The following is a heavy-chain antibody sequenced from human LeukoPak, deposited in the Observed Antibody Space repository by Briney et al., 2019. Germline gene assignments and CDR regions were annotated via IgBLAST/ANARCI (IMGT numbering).Heavy chain of an antibody. CDR2: IYYSGST. CDR1: GGSVSSGSYY. V-gene: IGHV4-61*01. J-gene: IGHJ4*02. CDR3: ARGDSSGYPYFDY. D-gene: IGHD3-22*01. Sequence: SETLSLTCTVSGGSVSSGSYYWSWIRQPPGKGLEWIGYIYYSGSTNYNPSLKGRVTISVDTSKNQFSLKLSSVTAADTAVYYCARGDSSGYPYFDYWGQGTLVTVSS.